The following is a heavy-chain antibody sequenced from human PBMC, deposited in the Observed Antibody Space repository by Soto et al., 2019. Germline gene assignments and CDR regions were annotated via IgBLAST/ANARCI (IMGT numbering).Heavy chain of an antibody. CDR3: ARVPGP. CDR1: GGSISSGGYS. J-gene: IGHJ5*02. Sequence: SETLSLTYAVSGGSISSGGYSWSWIRQPPGKGLEWIGYIYHSGSTYYNPSLKSRVTISVDRSKNQFSLKLSSVTAADTAVYYRARVPGPWGQGTLVTVSS. CDR2: IYHSGST. V-gene: IGHV4-30-2*01.